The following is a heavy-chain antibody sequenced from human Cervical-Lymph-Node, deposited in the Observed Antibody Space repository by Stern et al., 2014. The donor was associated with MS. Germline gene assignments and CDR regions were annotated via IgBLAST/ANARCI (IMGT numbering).Heavy chain of an antibody. D-gene: IGHD3-10*01. Sequence: VQLVQSGAEVKKPGASVTVSCNVSGHPLSELAIHWLRQLPTSGLEWLGQFDPEDGETVYAQRLQGRLTMTEDTNTGTAYMTLTALTSDDTAVYYCATDRGFKWGPGTLVAVSS. CDR2: FDPEDGET. CDR3: ATDRGFK. CDR1: GHPLSELA. V-gene: IGHV1-24*01. J-gene: IGHJ4*02.